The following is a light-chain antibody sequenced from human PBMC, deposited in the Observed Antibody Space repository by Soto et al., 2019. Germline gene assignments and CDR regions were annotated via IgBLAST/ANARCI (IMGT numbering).Light chain of an antibody. J-gene: IGLJ1*01. Sequence: QSALTQPASVSGSPGQSITISCIVTSSNVGGYNYVSWYQQHPGKAPKLMIYDVSNRPSGVSNRFSGSKSGNTASLTISGLQAEDEADYYCSSYTSSSTLLYVFGTGTKLTVL. V-gene: IGLV2-14*01. CDR1: SSNVGGYNY. CDR2: DVS. CDR3: SSYTSSSTLLYV.